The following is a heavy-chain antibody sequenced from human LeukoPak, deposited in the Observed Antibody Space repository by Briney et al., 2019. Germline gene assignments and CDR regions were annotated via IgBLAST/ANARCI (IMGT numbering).Heavy chain of an antibody. J-gene: IGHJ4*02. D-gene: IGHD5-12*01. V-gene: IGHV3-21*01. Sequence: GGSLRLSCAASGFTVSSNYMSWVRQAPGKGLEWVSGISWNSNNIGYGDSVMGRFTIFRDNAKNSLYLQMNSLRAEDTAVYYCARDRRDSGYPFDYWGQGTLVTVSS. CDR3: ARDRRDSGYPFDY. CDR2: ISWNSNNI. CDR1: GFTVSSNY.